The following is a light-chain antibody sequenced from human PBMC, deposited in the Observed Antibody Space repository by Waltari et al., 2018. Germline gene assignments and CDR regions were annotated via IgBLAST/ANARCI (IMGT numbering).Light chain of an antibody. CDR1: TSDVGGYNL. Sequence: QSALTQPASVSGSPGQSITISCTGSTSDVGGYNLVSWYRQFPNKAPQLIIYEGTRRPSGVSSRFSASNAGNTASLTISGLQAEDEALYFCSSYARSDNSVLFGGGTQLSVL. J-gene: IGLJ2*01. V-gene: IGLV2-23*01. CDR3: SSYARSDNSVL. CDR2: EGT.